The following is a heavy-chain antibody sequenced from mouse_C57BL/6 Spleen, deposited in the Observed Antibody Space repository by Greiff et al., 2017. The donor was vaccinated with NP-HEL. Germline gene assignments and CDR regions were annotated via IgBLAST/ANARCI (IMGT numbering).Heavy chain of an antibody. D-gene: IGHD1-1*01. CDR2: IYPGSGSP. V-gene: IGHV1-55*01. CDR3: AREGVYYGPYYFDY. Sequence: QVQLQQPGAELVKPGASVKMSCKASGYTFTSYWITWVKQRPGQGLEWIGDIYPGSGSPNYNEKFKSKATLTVDTSSSTAYMQLSSLTSEDSAVYYCAREGVYYGPYYFDYWGQGTTLTVSS. J-gene: IGHJ2*01. CDR1: GYTFTSYW.